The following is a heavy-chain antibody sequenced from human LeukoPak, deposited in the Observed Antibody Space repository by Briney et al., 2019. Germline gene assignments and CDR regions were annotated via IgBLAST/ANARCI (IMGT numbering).Heavy chain of an antibody. CDR3: AGGYSGYDYSPEGYFDY. D-gene: IGHD5-12*01. J-gene: IGHJ4*02. Sequence: SETLSLTCTVSGGSISSGGYYWSWIRQPPGKGLEWIGYIYHSGSTYYNPSLKSRVTISVDTSKNQFSLKLSSVTAADTAVYYCAGGYSGYDYSPEGYFDYWGQGTLVTVSS. CDR1: GGSISSGGYY. V-gene: IGHV4-30-2*01. CDR2: IYHSGST.